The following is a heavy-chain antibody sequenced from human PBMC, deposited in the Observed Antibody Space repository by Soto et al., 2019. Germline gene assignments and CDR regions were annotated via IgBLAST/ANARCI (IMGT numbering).Heavy chain of an antibody. CDR3: AKEANTMIVVVFTGVRYFDL. J-gene: IGHJ2*01. D-gene: IGHD3-22*01. Sequence: EVQLLESGGGLVQPGGSLRLSCAASGFTFSSYAMSWVRQAPGKGLEWVSAISGSGGSTYYADSVKGRFTISRDNSKNTLYLQITSLSAEDTAVYYCAKEANTMIVVVFTGVRYFDLWGRGTLVTVSS. CDR2: ISGSGGST. CDR1: GFTFSSYA. V-gene: IGHV3-23*01.